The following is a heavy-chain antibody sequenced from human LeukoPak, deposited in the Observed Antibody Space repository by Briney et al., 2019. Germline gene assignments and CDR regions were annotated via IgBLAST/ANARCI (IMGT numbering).Heavy chain of an antibody. V-gene: IGHV4-39*01. CDR3: ASTKEWSPGTPAFDY. D-gene: IGHD3-3*01. CDR2: IYYSGST. Sequence: SETLSLTCTVSGGSISSSSYYWGWIRQPPGKGLEWIVSIYYSGSTYYNPSLKSRVTISVDTSKNQFSLKLSSVTAADTAVYYCASTKEWSPGTPAFDYWGQGTLVTVSS. J-gene: IGHJ4*02. CDR1: GGSISSSSYY.